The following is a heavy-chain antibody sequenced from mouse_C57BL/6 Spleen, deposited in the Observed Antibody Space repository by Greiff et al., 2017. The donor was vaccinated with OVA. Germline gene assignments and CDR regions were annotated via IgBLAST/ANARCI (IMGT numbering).Heavy chain of an antibody. Sequence: DVKLQESGPGLVKPSPSLSLTCSVTGYSITSGSFWNWIRQFPGNKLEWVGYISYDGSNNYNPSLKNRISITRDTSKNQFFLKLNSVTTEDTATYYCAREEGYDYDAWFAYWGQGTLVTVSA. J-gene: IGHJ3*01. CDR3: AREEGYDYDAWFAY. CDR2: ISYDGSN. CDR1: GYSITSGSF. D-gene: IGHD2-4*01. V-gene: IGHV3-6*01.